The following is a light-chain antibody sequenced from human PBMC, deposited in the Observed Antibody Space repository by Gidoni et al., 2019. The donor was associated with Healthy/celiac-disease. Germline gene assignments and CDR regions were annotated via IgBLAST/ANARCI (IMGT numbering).Light chain of an antibody. CDR1: QGISSY. CDR2: AAS. J-gene: IGKJ2*01. Sequence: AIRLTQSPSSFSASTGDRVTITCRASQGISSYLAWYQQKPGKAPKLLIYAASTLQSGVPSRFSGSGSGTEFTLTISSLQSEDFATYYCQQHNSYPQTFGGGTKLEIK. V-gene: IGKV1-8*01. CDR3: QQHNSYPQT.